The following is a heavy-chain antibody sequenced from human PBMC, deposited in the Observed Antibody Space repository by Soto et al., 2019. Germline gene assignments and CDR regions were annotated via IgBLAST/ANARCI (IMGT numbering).Heavy chain of an antibody. D-gene: IGHD6-25*01. J-gene: IGHJ4*02. V-gene: IGHV3-30*18. CDR3: AKDLSQREVRGGEVDY. CDR1: GFTFSPYG. CDR2: ITYGGTNK. Sequence: QVQLVESGGAVVQPGTSLRLSCAASGFTFSPYGMHWVRQAPGKGLEWVAVITYGGTNKYYAGSVKGRFTISRDDSKNPLYLEMNSLRPEDTAVYYCAKDLSQREVRGGEVDYWGQGTLVTVSS.